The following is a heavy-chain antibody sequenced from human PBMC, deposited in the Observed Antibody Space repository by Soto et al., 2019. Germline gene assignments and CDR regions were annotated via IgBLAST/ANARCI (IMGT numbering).Heavy chain of an antibody. D-gene: IGHD3-16*01. V-gene: IGHV3-30*18. CDR2: TSYDGSNK. CDR1: GFTFSSYC. Sequence: QVQLVESGGGVVQPGRSLRLSCAASGFTFSSYCMYWVRQAPGKGLEWVAVTSYDGSNKYYADSVKGRFTISRDNPKNTLYLQMNRLRAEDTAMYYCAKDSQPEHRYYDYYMDVWGKGTTVTVSS. CDR3: AKDSQPEHRYYDYYMDV. J-gene: IGHJ6*03.